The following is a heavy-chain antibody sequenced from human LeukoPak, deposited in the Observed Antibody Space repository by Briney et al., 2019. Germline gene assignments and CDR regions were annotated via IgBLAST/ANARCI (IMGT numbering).Heavy chain of an antibody. CDR1: GFTFSNYA. J-gene: IGHJ4*02. CDR3: AKWGDYDVLTGYYVSDY. Sequence: GGSLRLSCAASGFTFSNYAMSWVRQAPGKGLEWVSAITGSGGNTYYADSVKGRSTISRDNSKNTVFLQMNSLRAEDTAVYYCAKWGDYDVLTGYYVSDYWGQGTLVTVSS. V-gene: IGHV3-23*01. CDR2: ITGSGGNT. D-gene: IGHD3-9*01.